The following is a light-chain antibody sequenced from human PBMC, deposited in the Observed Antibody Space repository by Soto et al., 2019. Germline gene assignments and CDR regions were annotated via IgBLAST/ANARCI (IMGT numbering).Light chain of an antibody. CDR2: EVT. Sequence: QSALTQPPSASGSPGQSVTISCTGTSSDVGGYDFVSWYQQHPGKAPKLVIYEVTRRPSGVPDRFSGSKSGNTASLTVPGLQAEDEAVYYCSSYAGSTIFGGGTQLTVL. J-gene: IGLJ2*01. CDR1: SSDVGGYDF. CDR3: SSYAGSTI. V-gene: IGLV2-8*01.